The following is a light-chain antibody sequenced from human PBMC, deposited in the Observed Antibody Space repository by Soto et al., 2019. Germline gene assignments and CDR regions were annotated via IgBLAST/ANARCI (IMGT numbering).Light chain of an antibody. V-gene: IGLV2-8*01. CDR3: SSYTGSNSYV. CDR2: DVS. J-gene: IGLJ1*01. Sequence: QSVLAQPPSASGCPGQSVTISCTGTSSDIGSHNYVSWYQQHPGKAPKLMIYDVSQRPSGVPDRFSGSKSGNTASLTVSGLQAEDEADYYCSSYTGSNSYVFGTGTKVTVL. CDR1: SSDIGSHNY.